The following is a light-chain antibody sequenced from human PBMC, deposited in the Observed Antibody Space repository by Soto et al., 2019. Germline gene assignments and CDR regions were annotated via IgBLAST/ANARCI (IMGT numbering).Light chain of an antibody. J-gene: IGLJ3*02. V-gene: IGLV1-44*01. CDR2: NNN. CDR3: AAWDDSLXXVV. CDR1: SSNIGSTT. Sequence: QSVLTQPPSASGTPGQRVTIACSGSSSNIGSTTVKWYQQLPGTAPKLLIYNNNQRPSGVPDRFSGSKSGTSASLAISGLXXEDEXDYYCAAWDDSLXXVVFGGGTK.